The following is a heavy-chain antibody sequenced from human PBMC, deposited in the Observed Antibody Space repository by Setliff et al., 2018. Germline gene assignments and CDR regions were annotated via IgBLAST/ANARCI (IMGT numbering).Heavy chain of an antibody. V-gene: IGHV4-34*01. CDR2: INHSGST. D-gene: IGHD3-3*01. J-gene: IGHJ3*02. CDR1: GYSISSGYY. Sequence: SETLSLTCAVSGYSISSGYYWSWIRQPPGKGLEWIGEINHSGSTNYNPSLKSRVTISVDTSKNQFALKLSSVTAADTAVYYCARDYTYYDFWSGPSSDAFDIWGQGTMVTVSS. CDR3: ARDYTYYDFWSGPSSDAFDI.